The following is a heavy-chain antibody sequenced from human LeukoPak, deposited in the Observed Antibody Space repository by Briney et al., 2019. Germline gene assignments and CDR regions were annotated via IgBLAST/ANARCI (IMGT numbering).Heavy chain of an antibody. J-gene: IGHJ3*02. CDR2: IYYSGST. V-gene: IGHV4-30-4*08. Sequence: SQTLSLTCTVSGGSISSGDYYWSWIRQPPGKGLEWIGYIYYSGSTYYNPSLKSRVIISVDTSKNQFSLKLSSVTAADTAVYYCASQRRWWELLSALDIWGQGTMVTVSS. CDR3: ASQRRWWELLSALDI. CDR1: GGSISSGDYY. D-gene: IGHD1-26*01.